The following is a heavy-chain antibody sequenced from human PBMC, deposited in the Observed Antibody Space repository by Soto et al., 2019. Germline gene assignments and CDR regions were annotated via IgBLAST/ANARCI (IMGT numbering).Heavy chain of an antibody. CDR2: ISSLNGNT. CDR1: DSTFTGYT. D-gene: IGHD4-17*01. CDR3: ARGTVTSGRWFGP. V-gene: IGHV1-18*04. Sequence: QVHLVQSETEVKEPGASVTVSCKTSDSTFTGYTINWVRQAPGQGLEWLGWISSLNGNTHYARKYQGRLTMTTNTSAPTAYMELRSLRSDDTAVYVCARGTVTSGRWFGPWGQGTLVTVSS. J-gene: IGHJ5*02.